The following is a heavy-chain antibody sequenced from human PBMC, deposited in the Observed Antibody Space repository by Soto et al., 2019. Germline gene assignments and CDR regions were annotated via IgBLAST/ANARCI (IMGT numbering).Heavy chain of an antibody. J-gene: IGHJ4*02. V-gene: IGHV1-69*13. D-gene: IGHD3-22*01. CDR2: IIPIFGTA. Sequence: SVKVSCKASGGTFSSYAISWVRQAPGQGLEWMGGIIPIFGTANYAQKFQGRVTITADESTSTAYMELSSLRSEDTAVYYCATGRRYYDSNGYYNYFDYWGQGTLVTVSS. CDR1: GGTFSSYA. CDR3: ATGRRYYDSNGYYNYFDY.